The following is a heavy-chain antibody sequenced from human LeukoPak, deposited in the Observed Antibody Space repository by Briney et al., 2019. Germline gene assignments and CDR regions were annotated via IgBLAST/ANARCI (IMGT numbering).Heavy chain of an antibody. J-gene: IGHJ4*02. CDR3: ARGPFYSSSSLFVY. Sequence: GGSLRLSCGASGFTFGSYWMSWVRQAPGKGLEWVSYISSSSSTIYYADSVKGRFTISRDNAKNSLYLQMNSLRAEDTAVYYCARGPFYSSSSLFVYWGQGTLVTVSS. D-gene: IGHD6-6*01. CDR1: GFTFGSYW. V-gene: IGHV3-48*01. CDR2: ISSSSSTI.